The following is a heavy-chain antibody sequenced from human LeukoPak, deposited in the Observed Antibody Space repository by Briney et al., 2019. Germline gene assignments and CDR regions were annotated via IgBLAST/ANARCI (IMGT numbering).Heavy chain of an antibody. CDR3: AILNSSGYYWAFDI. J-gene: IGHJ3*02. D-gene: IGHD3-22*01. CDR2: ISAYNGNT. CDR1: GYTFTSYG. V-gene: IGHV1-18*01. Sequence: APVRVSCKASGYTFTSYGISWVRQAPGQGLEWMGWISAYNGNTNYAQKLQGRVTMTTDTSTSTAYMELRSLRSDDTAVYYCAILNSSGYYWAFDIWGQGTMVTVSS.